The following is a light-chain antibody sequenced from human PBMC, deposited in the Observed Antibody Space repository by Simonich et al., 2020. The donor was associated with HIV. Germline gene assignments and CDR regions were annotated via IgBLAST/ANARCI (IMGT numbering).Light chain of an antibody. CDR3: CSYAGTSTVI. CDR2: EGS. CDR1: TSEVGSYNL. V-gene: IGLV2-23*01. Sequence: QSALTQPVSVSGSPGQSITISCTGTTSEVGSYNLVSWYQQHPGKAPKLMIYEGSKLPAGVSDRFSGSKFGNKASLTISGLQAEDEADYYCCSYAGTSTVIFGGGTKLTVL. J-gene: IGLJ2*01.